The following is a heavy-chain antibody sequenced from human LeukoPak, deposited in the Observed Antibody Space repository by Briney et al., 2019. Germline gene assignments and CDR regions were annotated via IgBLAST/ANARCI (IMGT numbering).Heavy chain of an antibody. D-gene: IGHD2-2*01. CDR1: GGSFSGYY. V-gene: IGHV4-34*01. J-gene: IGHJ5*02. CDR3: ARHSGHCSSTSCYSFDP. Sequence: PSETLSLTCAVYGGSFSGYYWSWIRQPPGKGLEWIGEINHSGSTNYNPSLKSRVTISVDTSKNQFSLKLSSVTAADTAVYYCARHSGHCSSTSCYSFDPWGQGTLVTVSS. CDR2: INHSGST.